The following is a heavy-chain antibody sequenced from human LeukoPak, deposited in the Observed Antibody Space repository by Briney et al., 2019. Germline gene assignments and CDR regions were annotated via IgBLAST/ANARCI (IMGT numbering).Heavy chain of an antibody. Sequence: ASVKVSCKVSGYTLTELSMHWVRQAPGKGLEWMGGFDPEDGETIYAQKFQGRVTMTEDTSTDTAYMELSSLRSEDTAVYYCASCPVGWSGWSDDAFDIWGQGTMVTVSS. D-gene: IGHD6-19*01. CDR3: ASCPVGWSGWSDDAFDI. J-gene: IGHJ3*02. CDR1: GYTLTELS. CDR2: FDPEDGET. V-gene: IGHV1-24*01.